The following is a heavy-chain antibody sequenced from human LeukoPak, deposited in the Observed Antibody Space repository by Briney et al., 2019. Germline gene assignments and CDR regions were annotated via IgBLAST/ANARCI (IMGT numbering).Heavy chain of an antibody. CDR1: GGSISSYY. V-gene: IGHV4-59*12. CDR3: ASRIVVVVAATPGNWFDP. Sequence: SETLSLTCTVSGGSISSYYWSWIRQPPGKGLEWIAYISDIGSINYNPSLKSRVTISVDTSKNQFSLKLSSVTAADTAVYYCASRIVVVVAATPGNWFDPWGQGTLVTVSS. CDR2: ISDIGSI. J-gene: IGHJ5*02. D-gene: IGHD2-15*01.